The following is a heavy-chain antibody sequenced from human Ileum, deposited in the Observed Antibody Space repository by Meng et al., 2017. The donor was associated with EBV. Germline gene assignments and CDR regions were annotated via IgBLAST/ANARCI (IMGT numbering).Heavy chain of an antibody. V-gene: IGHV4-4*03. D-gene: IGHD3-22*01. CDR2: IYHHGTT. Sequence: VALQGAGPRMGKAPGNRVPHFGGFCGSIISSKWWSWVRQSPGTGLEWIGEIYHHGTTNYNPSLKSRVTISVDTSKNKFFLNLTSLTAADTAVYYCARLDSSGYYFGGWFDPWGQGILVTVSS. J-gene: IGHJ5*02. CDR3: ARLDSSGYYFGGWFDP. CDR1: CGSIISSKW.